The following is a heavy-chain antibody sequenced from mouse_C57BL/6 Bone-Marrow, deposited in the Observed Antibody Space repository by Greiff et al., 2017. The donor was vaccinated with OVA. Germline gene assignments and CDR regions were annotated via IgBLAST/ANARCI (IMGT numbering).Heavy chain of an antibody. CDR3: TRLIYYGSTWFAY. Sequence: QVQLKESGAELVRPGASVTLSCKASGYTFTDYEMHWVKQTPVHGLEWIGAIDPETGGTAYNQKFKGKAILTADKSSSTAYMELRSLTSEDSAVYYCTRLIYYGSTWFAYWGQGTLVTVSA. CDR1: GYTFTDYE. J-gene: IGHJ3*01. CDR2: IDPETGGT. V-gene: IGHV1-15*01. D-gene: IGHD1-1*01.